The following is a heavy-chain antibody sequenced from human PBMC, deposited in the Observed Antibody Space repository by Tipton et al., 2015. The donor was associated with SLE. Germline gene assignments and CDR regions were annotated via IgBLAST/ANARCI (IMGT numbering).Heavy chain of an antibody. CDR1: GFTFSDYE. CDR3: ARGDVGYCKSNDCTYLEY. D-gene: IGHD2-15*01. Sequence: SLRLSCAASGFTFSDYEMNWVRQAPGRGPEWVAYISSGVPTIYYADSVKGRFTISRDYARTSLDLQMNSLRAEDTAVYYCARGDVGYCKSNDCTYLEYWGQGALVAVSS. J-gene: IGHJ4*02. CDR2: ISSGVPTI. V-gene: IGHV3-48*03.